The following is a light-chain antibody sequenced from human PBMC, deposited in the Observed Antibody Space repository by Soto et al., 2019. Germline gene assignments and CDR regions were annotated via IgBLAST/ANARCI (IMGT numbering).Light chain of an antibody. J-gene: IGKJ1*01. Sequence: EIVLPQSPGTLSLSPWERATLTWGASQSASNNYLAWYQQKPGQAPRLLIYGATNRATGIPDWCSGRWSGTDFTLTISRLEHEDFAVYYYQQYGSSGTFGQGTKVDIK. CDR2: GAT. CDR3: QQYGSSGT. V-gene: IGKV3-20*01. CDR1: QSASNNY.